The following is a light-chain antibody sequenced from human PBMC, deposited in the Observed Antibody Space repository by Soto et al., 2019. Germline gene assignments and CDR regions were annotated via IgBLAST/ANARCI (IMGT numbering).Light chain of an antibody. CDR2: AAS. V-gene: IGKV1-8*01. Sequence: AIRMTQSPSSFSASTGDRVTITCRASQGISSYLAWYQQKPGKAPKLLIYAASTLQSGDPSRFSGSGSGTDFTLTISCLQSEDFATYYCKQYYSYPRAFGQGTKVEIK. CDR3: KQYYSYPRA. J-gene: IGKJ1*01. CDR1: QGISSY.